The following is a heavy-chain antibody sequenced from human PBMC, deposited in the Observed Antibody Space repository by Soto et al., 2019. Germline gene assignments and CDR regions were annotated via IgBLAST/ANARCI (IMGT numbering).Heavy chain of an antibody. CDR3: ATDPLMSDAFDI. V-gene: IGHV1-24*01. CDR2: FDPEDGET. Sequence: GASVKVSCKVSGYTVTELSMHWVRQAPGKGLEWMGGFDPEDGETIYAQKFQGRVTMTEDTSTDTAYMELSSLRSEDTAVYYCATDPLMSDAFDIWGQGTMVTVSS. J-gene: IGHJ3*02. CDR1: GYTVTELS.